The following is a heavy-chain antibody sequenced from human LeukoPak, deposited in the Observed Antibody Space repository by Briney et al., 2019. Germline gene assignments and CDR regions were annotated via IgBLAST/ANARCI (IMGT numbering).Heavy chain of an antibody. J-gene: IGHJ6*02. D-gene: IGHD3-22*01. CDR3: ARAFYYDIIGGEGMDV. CDR1: GFTLSSNY. V-gene: IGHV3-21*01. Sequence: PGGSLRLSCVASGFTLSSNYMNWVRQAPGKGLEWVSSISSSASYIYYADSVKGRFTISRDNAKNSLYLQMNSLRAEDTAVYYCARAFYYDIIGGEGMDVWGQGTTVTVSS. CDR2: ISSSASYI.